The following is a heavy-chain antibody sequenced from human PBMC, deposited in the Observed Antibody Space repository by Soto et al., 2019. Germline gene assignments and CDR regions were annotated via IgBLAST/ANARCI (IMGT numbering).Heavy chain of an antibody. CDR3: ARGPPRSFRFDY. D-gene: IGHD3-16*02. V-gene: IGHV4-34*01. CDR1: GGSFSGYY. CDR2: INHSGST. J-gene: IGHJ4*02. Sequence: SETLSLTCAVYGGSFSGYYWSWIRQPPGKGLEWIGEINHSGSTNYNPSLESRVTISVDTSKNQFSLKLSSVTAADTAVYYCARGPPRSFRFDYWGQGTLVTVSS.